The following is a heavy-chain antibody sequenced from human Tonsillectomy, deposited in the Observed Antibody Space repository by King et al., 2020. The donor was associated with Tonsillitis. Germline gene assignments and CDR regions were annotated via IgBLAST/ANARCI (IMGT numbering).Heavy chain of an antibody. CDR2: ISVYNGNT. J-gene: IGHJ3*02. CDR3: ARQWTTVSHDAFDI. Sequence: VQLVQSGAEVKKPGASMKVSCKASGYTFTTYGISWVRQAPGQGLEWMGWISVYNGNTKYAHKLQGRVTMTTDTSTSTAYMDLRSLKSDDTAVYYCARQWTTVSHDAFDIWGQGTMVTVSS. CDR1: GYTFTTYG. V-gene: IGHV1-18*01. D-gene: IGHD4-17*01.